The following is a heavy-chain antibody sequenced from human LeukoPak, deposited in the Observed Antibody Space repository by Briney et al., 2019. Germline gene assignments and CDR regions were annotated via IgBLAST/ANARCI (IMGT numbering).Heavy chain of an antibody. CDR2: ISYDGSNK. D-gene: IGHD3-3*01. Sequence: PGGSLRLSCAASGFTFSSYGMHWVRQAPGKGLEWVAVISYDGSNKYYADSVKGRFTISRDNAKNSQYLQMNSLRAEDTAVYYCTSRGDFWSGYWGMDVWGQGTTVTVSS. J-gene: IGHJ6*02. V-gene: IGHV3-30*03. CDR3: TSRGDFWSGYWGMDV. CDR1: GFTFSSYG.